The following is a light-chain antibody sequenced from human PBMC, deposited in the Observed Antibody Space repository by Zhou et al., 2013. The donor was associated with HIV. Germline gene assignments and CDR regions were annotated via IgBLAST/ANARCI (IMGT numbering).Light chain of an antibody. V-gene: IGKV1-5*03. CDR1: QSISSW. Sequence: DIQMTQSPSTLSASVGDRVTITCRASQSISSWLAWYQQKPGKAPKLLIYRASTLESGVPSRFSGSGSGTEFTLTISSLQPDDFGTYYCQQCNGYPYTFGQGDQAGNQT. CDR3: QQCNGYPYT. J-gene: IGKJ2*01. CDR2: RAS.